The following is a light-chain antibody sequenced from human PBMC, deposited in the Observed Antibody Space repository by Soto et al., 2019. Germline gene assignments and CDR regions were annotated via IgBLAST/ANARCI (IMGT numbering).Light chain of an antibody. CDR1: QSISSW. CDR2: DAS. CDR3: QQDSNYSWT. J-gene: IGKJ1*01. V-gene: IGKV1-5*01. Sequence: DSQRKQPASTRSGYVGNRVALPCRDSQSISSWWAGSHHKQGKAPKLLMHDASSLDSGVPSRFSGSASGSEVTLTNSSLQPDDVATYFCQQDSNYSWTCGQGTKV.